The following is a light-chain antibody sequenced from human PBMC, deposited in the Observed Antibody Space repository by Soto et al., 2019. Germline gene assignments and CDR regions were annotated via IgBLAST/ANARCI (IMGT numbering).Light chain of an antibody. Sequence: QSALTQPASVSASPGQSISISCTGSTADVANFDLVSWYQQYPDKAPKLLIFEGTKRPSGVSDRFSGSKSGNTASLTISGLQAEDEADYHCCSYAGTRTSWVFGTGTKLTVL. J-gene: IGLJ1*01. CDR3: CSYAGTRTSWV. CDR1: TADVANFDL. CDR2: EGT. V-gene: IGLV2-23*01.